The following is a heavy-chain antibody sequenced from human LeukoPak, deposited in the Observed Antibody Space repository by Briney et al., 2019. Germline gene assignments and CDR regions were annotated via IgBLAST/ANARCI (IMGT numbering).Heavy chain of an antibody. CDR3: ASASLLWFGEATSFDY. V-gene: IGHV1-18*01. Sequence: GASVKVSCKASGYTFTSYGISWVRQAPGQGREWMGWTSAYNGNTNYAQKLQGRVTMTTDTSTSTAYMELRSLRADDTAVYYCASASLLWFGEATSFDYWGQGTLVTVSS. J-gene: IGHJ4*02. D-gene: IGHD3-10*01. CDR1: GYTFTSYG. CDR2: TSAYNGNT.